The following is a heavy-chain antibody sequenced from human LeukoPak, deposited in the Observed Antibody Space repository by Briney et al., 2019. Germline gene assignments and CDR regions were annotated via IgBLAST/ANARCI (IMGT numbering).Heavy chain of an antibody. D-gene: IGHD1-26*01. J-gene: IGHJ5*02. V-gene: IGHV1-8*01. Sequence: ASVKVSCKASGYTFTSYDINWVRQATGQGLEWMGWMNPNSGNTGYAQKFQGRVTMTRNTSISTAYMELSSLRSEDTAVYYCARRSGGKRGYWFDPWGQGTLVTVSS. CDR2: MNPNSGNT. CDR1: GYTFTSYD. CDR3: ARRSGGKRGYWFDP.